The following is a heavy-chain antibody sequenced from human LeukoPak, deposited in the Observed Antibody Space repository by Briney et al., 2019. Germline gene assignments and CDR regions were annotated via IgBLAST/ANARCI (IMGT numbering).Heavy chain of an antibody. Sequence: PGGTLRLSCAASGFTFSSYWMSWVRQAPGKGLEWVANIKQDGSEKYYVDSVKGRFTISRDNAKNSLYLQMNSPRAEDTAVYYCARVSIAAAGTFCYFDYWGQGTLVTVSS. V-gene: IGHV3-7*04. CDR2: IKQDGSEK. D-gene: IGHD6-13*01. J-gene: IGHJ4*02. CDR3: ARVSIAAAGTFCYFDY. CDR1: GFTFSSYW.